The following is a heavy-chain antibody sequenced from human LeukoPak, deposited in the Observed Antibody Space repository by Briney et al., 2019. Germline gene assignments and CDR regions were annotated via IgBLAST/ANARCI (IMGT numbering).Heavy chain of an antibody. D-gene: IGHD3-16*02. CDR3: ATTAWGSYRRLSDAFDI. CDR1: GYTLTELS. V-gene: IGHV1-24*01. Sequence: ASVKVSCKVSGYTLTELSMHWVRQAPGKGLEWMGSFDPEDGETIYAQKFQGRVTMTEDTSTDTAYMELSSLRSEDTAVYYCATTAWGSYRRLSDAFDIWGQGTMVTVSS. CDR2: FDPEDGET. J-gene: IGHJ3*02.